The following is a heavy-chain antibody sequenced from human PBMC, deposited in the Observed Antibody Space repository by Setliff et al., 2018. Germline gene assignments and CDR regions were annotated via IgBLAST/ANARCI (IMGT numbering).Heavy chain of an antibody. CDR3: TRHEDRNKCTSSSCYRENDAFDV. CDR2: IYPGDSDT. D-gene: IGHD2-2*01. CDR1: GYIFTNYW. Sequence: GESLTISCKASGYIFTNYWIGWVRQMPGKGLEWMGVIYPGDSDTRYSPSFQGQVTISADKSINTAHLQWSSLKASDTAIYYCTRHEDRNKCTSSSCYRENDAFDVWGQGAMVTVSS. J-gene: IGHJ3*01. V-gene: IGHV5-51*01.